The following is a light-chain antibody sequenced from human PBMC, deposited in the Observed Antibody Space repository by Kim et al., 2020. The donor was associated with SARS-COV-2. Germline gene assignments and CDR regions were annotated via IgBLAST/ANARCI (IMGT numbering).Light chain of an antibody. CDR2: TVS. V-gene: IGKV1-5*03. Sequence: DIQMTQSPSTLSASVGDRVTMTCRASQTINSWLDWYQQKPGKAPKLLIYTVSTLHNGVPSRFTGGKSGTDFTLTISSLQPDDFATYNFENYNGYPLAFGGGTKVGIK. CDR3: ENYNGYPLA. J-gene: IGKJ4*01. CDR1: QTINSW.